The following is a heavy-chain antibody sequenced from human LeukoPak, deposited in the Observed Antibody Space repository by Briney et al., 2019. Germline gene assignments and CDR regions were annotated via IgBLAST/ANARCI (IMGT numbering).Heavy chain of an antibody. CDR2: ISYDGSNK. CDR1: GFTLSSYG. Sequence: GRSLRLSCAPSGFTLSSYGMHWDRQGLGKGVEWVAVISYDGSNKNYTDSVKGRFTISRDNSKNTLYLQMNSLRAEDTAVYYCAKDSGASSSWYYGDYWGQGTLVTVSS. V-gene: IGHV3-30*18. J-gene: IGHJ4*02. CDR3: AKDSGASSSWYYGDY. D-gene: IGHD6-13*01.